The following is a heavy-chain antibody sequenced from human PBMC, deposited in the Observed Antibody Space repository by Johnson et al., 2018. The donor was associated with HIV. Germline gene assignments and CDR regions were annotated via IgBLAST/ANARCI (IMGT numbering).Heavy chain of an antibody. CDR1: GFTFSSYA. J-gene: IGHJ3*02. CDR2: INWNGGKT. V-gene: IGHV3-23*04. Sequence: VQLVESGGGLVQPGGSLRLSCAASGFTFSSYAMSWVRQGPGKGLEWVSGINWNGGKTAYADSVKGRFTISRDSSKNTLSLQMNSLRADDTAVYYCAREGPSERAGFDIWGQGTMVTVSS. CDR3: AREGPSERAGFDI.